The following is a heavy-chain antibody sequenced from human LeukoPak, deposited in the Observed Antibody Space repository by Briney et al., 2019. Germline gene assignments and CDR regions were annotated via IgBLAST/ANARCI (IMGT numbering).Heavy chain of an antibody. CDR1: GFTFSDYY. V-gene: IGHV3-11*06. Sequence: GGSLRLSCAASGFTFSDYYMSWIRQAPGKGLEWVSYISSSSGYTNYADSVKGRFTIPRDNAKNSLYLQMSSLRAEDTAVYYCARVDEGRNGVTVGYWGQGTLVTVSS. D-gene: IGHD2-8*01. CDR2: ISSSSGYT. CDR3: ARVDEGRNGVTVGY. J-gene: IGHJ4*02.